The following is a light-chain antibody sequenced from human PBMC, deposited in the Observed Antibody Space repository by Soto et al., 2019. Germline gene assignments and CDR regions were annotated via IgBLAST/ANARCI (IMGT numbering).Light chain of an antibody. CDR1: QSISGH. CDR2: ATS. J-gene: IGKJ3*01. Sequence: DIQMTQSPSSLSASVGDRVTITCRASQSISGHLNWYQHKPGKAPELLIYATSTLHIGVPSRFSGSGSGTDFSLTISSLQPEDFATYYCKQSYSSPRFTFGPGTKVDIK. V-gene: IGKV1-39*01. CDR3: KQSYSSPRFT.